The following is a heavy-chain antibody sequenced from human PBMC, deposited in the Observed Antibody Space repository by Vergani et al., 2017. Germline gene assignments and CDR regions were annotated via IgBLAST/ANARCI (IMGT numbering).Heavy chain of an antibody. D-gene: IGHD3-3*01. CDR1: GFTFSSYS. V-gene: IGHV3-48*01. J-gene: IGHJ2*01. CDR2: ISSSSSTI. CDR3: ARKTISGFDL. Sequence: EVQLVESGGGLVQPGGSLRLSCEASGFTFSSYSMNWVRQAPGKGLEWVSYISSSSSTIYYADSVKGRFTISRDNAKNSLYLQMNSLRAEDTAVYYCARKTISGFDLWGRGTLVTVSS.